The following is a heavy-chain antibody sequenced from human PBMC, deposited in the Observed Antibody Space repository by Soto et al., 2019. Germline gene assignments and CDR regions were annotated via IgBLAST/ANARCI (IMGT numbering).Heavy chain of an antibody. V-gene: IGHV1-58*01. D-gene: IGHD3-22*01. Sequence: GASVKVSCKASGLTFSSFALQWVRQARGQRIEWMGWIVVGSGKTIYAQNFQERVTISRDLSTGTAYMELSSLRPDETGVYYCAAGHYHDSSGYSVDYWG. CDR2: IVVGSGKT. CDR1: GLTFSSFA. J-gene: IGHJ4*01. CDR3: AAGHYHDSSGYSVDY.